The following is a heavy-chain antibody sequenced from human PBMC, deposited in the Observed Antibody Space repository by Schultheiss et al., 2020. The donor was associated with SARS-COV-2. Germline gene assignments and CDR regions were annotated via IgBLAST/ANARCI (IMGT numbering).Heavy chain of an antibody. D-gene: IGHD3-10*01. J-gene: IGHJ3*02. CDR3: AASRFPPHNYYGSGMEAFDI. Sequence: ASVKVSCKASGGTFSSYAISWVRQAPGQGLEWMGWISAYNGNTNYAQKFQGRVTMTTDTSTSTAYMELRSLRSDDTAVYYCAASRFPPHNYYGSGMEAFDIWGQGTMVTVSS. CDR2: ISAYNGNT. V-gene: IGHV1-18*01. CDR1: GGTFSSYA.